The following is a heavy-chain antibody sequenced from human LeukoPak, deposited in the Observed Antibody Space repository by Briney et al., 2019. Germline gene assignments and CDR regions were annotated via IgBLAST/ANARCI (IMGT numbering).Heavy chain of an antibody. CDR1: GYTFTSYD. D-gene: IGHD3-3*01. CDR3: ARAGREVLRFLEWLSPTYFDY. Sequence: ASVKVSCKASGYTFTSYDINWVRQAAGQGLEWMGWINPNSGGTNYAQKLQGRVTMTRDTSISTAYMELSRLRSDDTAVYYCARAGREVLRFLEWLSPTYFDYWGQGTLVTVSS. CDR2: INPNSGGT. V-gene: IGHV1-2*02. J-gene: IGHJ4*02.